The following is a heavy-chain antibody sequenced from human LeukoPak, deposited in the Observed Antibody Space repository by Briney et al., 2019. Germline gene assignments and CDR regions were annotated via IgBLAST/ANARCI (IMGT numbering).Heavy chain of an antibody. Sequence: SETLSLTCTVSGGSISSYYWSWIRQPPGKGLEWIGEINHSGSTNYNPSLKSRVTISVDTSKNQFSLKLSSVTAADTAVYYCAARGRGRYYDSSGYYSLGYWGQGTLVTVSS. CDR3: AARGRGRYYDSSGYYSLGY. D-gene: IGHD3-22*01. V-gene: IGHV4-34*01. CDR1: GGSISSYY. J-gene: IGHJ4*02. CDR2: INHSGST.